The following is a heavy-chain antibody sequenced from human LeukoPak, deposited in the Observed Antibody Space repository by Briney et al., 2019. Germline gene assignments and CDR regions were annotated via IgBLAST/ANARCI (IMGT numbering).Heavy chain of an antibody. CDR2: IYYRGDT. D-gene: IGHD5-18*01. Sequence: PSETLSLTCTVSGGSISSSSYYWGWIRQPPGKGLEWIGSIYYRGDTNYNPSLKSRVTMSVDTSKNQFSLKVNSVTAADTAVYYCTRVGYSYGQESLDYWGQGTLVTVSS. CDR3: TRVGYSYGQESLDY. CDR1: GGSISSSSYY. J-gene: IGHJ4*02. V-gene: IGHV4-39*07.